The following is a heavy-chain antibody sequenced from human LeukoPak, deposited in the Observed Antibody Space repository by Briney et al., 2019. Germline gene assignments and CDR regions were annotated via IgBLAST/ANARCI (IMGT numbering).Heavy chain of an antibody. J-gene: IGHJ4*02. Sequence: GGSLRLSCAASGFTFSSYSMNWVRQAPGKGLEWVSSISSSSSYIYYADSVKGRFTISRDNAKNSLYRQMNSLRAEDTAVYYCASLTYSGSDGAFDYWGQGTLVTVSS. V-gene: IGHV3-21*01. CDR2: ISSSSSYI. CDR3: ASLTYSGSDGAFDY. CDR1: GFTFSSYS. D-gene: IGHD1-26*01.